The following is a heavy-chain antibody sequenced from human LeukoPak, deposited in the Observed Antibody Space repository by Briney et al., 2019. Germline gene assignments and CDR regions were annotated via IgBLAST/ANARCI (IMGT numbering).Heavy chain of an antibody. Sequence: SETLSLTCTVSGGSNYWSWIRQPPGKGLEWIAYIHYSGSPHYNPSLKSRVTISIDTSKNQLSLKLNSVTAAGTAVYYCARHSNWNGGVDWFDPWGQGTQVTVSS. CDR1: GGSNY. CDR2: IHYSGSP. CDR3: ARHSNWNGGVDWFDP. D-gene: IGHD1-20*01. J-gene: IGHJ5*02. V-gene: IGHV4-59*08.